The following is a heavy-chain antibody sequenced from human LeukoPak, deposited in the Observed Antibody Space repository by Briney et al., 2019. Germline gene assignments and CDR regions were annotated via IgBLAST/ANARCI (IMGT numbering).Heavy chain of an antibody. Sequence: ASVKVSCKASGYTFTSYDTNWVRQATGQGLEWMGWMNPNSGNTGYAQKFQGRVTMTRNTSISTAYMELSSLRSEDAAVYYCARRQGQWLVLVYYYGMDVWGQGTTVTVSS. CDR2: MNPNSGNT. D-gene: IGHD6-19*01. J-gene: IGHJ6*02. V-gene: IGHV1-8*01. CDR3: ARRQGQWLVLVYYYGMDV. CDR1: GYTFTSYD.